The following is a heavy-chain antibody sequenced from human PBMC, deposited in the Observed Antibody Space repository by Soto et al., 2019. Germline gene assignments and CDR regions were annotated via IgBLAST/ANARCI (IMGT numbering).Heavy chain of an antibody. CDR1: GFTFDDYA. CDR2: ISWNSGSI. J-gene: IGHJ4*02. Sequence: EVQLVESGGGLVQPGRSLRLSCAASGFTFDDYAMHWVRQAPGKGRGWVSGISWNSGSIGYADSVKGRFTISRDNAKNSLYLQMNSLRAEDTALYYCAKDRGLVLSFYFDYWGQGTLVTVSS. D-gene: IGHD6-19*01. V-gene: IGHV3-9*01. CDR3: AKDRGLVLSFYFDY.